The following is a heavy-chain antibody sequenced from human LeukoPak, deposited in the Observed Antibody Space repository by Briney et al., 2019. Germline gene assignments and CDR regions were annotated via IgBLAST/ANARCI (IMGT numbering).Heavy chain of an antibody. CDR2: ISTYSGNT. V-gene: IGHV1-18*01. Sequence: ASVKVSCKTSGYTFTSYDISWVRQAPGQGLEWMGWISTYSGNTNYAQKLQGRVTVTTDTSTTTAYMELRSLSSDDTAVYYCARGSRVTPFDYWGQGTLVTVSS. J-gene: IGHJ4*02. D-gene: IGHD2-21*02. CDR3: ARGSRVTPFDY. CDR1: GYTFTSYD.